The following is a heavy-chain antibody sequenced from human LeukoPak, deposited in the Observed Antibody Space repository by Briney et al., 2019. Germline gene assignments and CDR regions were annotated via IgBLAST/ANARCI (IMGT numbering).Heavy chain of an antibody. CDR3: ARGHVPGSDRHWDY. J-gene: IGHJ4*02. D-gene: IGHD3-10*01. CDR1: EFTFSSHW. V-gene: IGHV3-74*01. Sequence: RGSLRLSCAASEFTFSSHWMHWVRHAQGKVLVWVSRIISDGTSTSYADFVKGRFTISRDNAKNTLYLQMNSLRAEDTAVYYCARGHVPGSDRHWDYWGQGILVTVSS. CDR2: IISDGTST.